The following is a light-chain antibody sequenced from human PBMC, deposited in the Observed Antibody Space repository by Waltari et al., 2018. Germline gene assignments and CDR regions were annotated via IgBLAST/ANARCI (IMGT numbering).Light chain of an antibody. CDR1: SLRTSY. J-gene: IGLJ2*01. CDR3: SSRKCRDNLVV. V-gene: IGLV3-19*01. Sequence: SSELTQDPAVSVALGQTVRITCQGDSLRTSYASWYQVKPGQAPLLVMYGKDRRASGISDRISGHSSGTTSSVTITGAQAEDEADYDCSSRKCRDNLVVFAGGTKLTVL. CDR2: GKD.